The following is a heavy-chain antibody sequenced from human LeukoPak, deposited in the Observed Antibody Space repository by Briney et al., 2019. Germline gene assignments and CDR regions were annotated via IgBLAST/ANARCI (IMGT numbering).Heavy chain of an antibody. V-gene: IGHV4-34*01. Sequence: SETLSLTCAVYGGSYSGYYWSWIRQHPGKGLEWIGEINHSGSTNYNPSLKSRVTISVDTSKNQFSLKLSSVTAADTAVYYCATLVATITLGWFDPWGQGTLVTVSS. CDR1: GGSYSGYY. D-gene: IGHD5-12*01. CDR3: ATLVATITLGWFDP. CDR2: INHSGST. J-gene: IGHJ5*02.